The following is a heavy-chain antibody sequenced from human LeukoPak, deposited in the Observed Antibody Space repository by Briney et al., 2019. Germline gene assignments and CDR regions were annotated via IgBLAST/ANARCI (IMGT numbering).Heavy chain of an antibody. Sequence: GASVTVSCKASGGTFSSYAISWVRQAPGQGLEWMGGIIPIFGTANYAQKFQGRVTITADESTSTAYMVLSSLGSENTAVYYCARGGVLAAAPAYYFGMDVWGKGPTVTVSS. J-gene: IGHJ6*04. V-gene: IGHV1-69*13. D-gene: IGHD2/OR15-2a*01. CDR1: GGTFSSYA. CDR2: IIPIFGTA. CDR3: ARGGVLAAAPAYYFGMDV.